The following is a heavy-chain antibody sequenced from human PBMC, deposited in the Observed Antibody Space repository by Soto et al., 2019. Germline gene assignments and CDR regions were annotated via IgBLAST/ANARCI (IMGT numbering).Heavy chain of an antibody. V-gene: IGHV1-69*01. CDR1: GGTFSSYA. J-gene: IGHJ5*02. CDR3: AREVAGAVIGFDP. Sequence: QVQLVQSGAEVKKPGSSVKVSCKASGGTFSSYAISWVRQAPGQGLEWRGGIIPIFGTANYAQKFQGRVTITADESTSTAYMELSSLSSEDTAVYLCAREVAGAVIGFDPWVQGTLVTVSS. CDR2: IIPIFGTA. D-gene: IGHD6-13*01.